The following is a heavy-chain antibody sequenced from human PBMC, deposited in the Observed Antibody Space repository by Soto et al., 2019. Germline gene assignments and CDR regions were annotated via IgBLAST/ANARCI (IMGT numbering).Heavy chain of an antibody. CDR1: GSTFSSYG. CDR3: AREGGSSWYDYYYYYGMDV. J-gene: IGHJ6*02. Sequence: QVQLVQSGAEVKKPGASVKVSCKASGSTFSSYGISWVRQAPGQGLEWMGWISAYNGNTNYAQKLQGRVTMTTDTPTSTAYMELRSLRSDDTAVYYCAREGGSSWYDYYYYYGMDVWGQGTTVTVSS. V-gene: IGHV1-18*01. D-gene: IGHD6-13*01. CDR2: ISAYNGNT.